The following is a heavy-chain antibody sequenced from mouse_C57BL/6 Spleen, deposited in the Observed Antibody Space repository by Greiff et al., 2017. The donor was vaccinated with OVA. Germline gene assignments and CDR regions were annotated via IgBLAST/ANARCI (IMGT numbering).Heavy chain of an antibody. CDR1: GFTFSDYY. Sequence: EVQLVESEGGLVQPGSSMKLSCTASGFTFSDYYMAWVRQVPEKGLEWVANINYDGSSTYYLDSLKSRFIISRDNAKNILYLQMSSLKSEDTATYYCARADGSSYVGYFDVWGTGTTVTVSS. D-gene: IGHD1-1*01. CDR3: ARADGSSYVGYFDV. J-gene: IGHJ1*03. CDR2: INYDGSST. V-gene: IGHV5-16*01.